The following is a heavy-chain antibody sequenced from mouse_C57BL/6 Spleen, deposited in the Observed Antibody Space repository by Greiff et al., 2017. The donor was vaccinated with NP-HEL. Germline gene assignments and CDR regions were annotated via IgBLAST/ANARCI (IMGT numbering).Heavy chain of an antibody. J-gene: IGHJ4*01. CDR3: ARLYYGNSAMDY. D-gene: IGHD2-1*01. Sequence: QVQLQQPGAELVKPGASVKLSCKASGYTFTRYWMHWVKQRPGQGLEWIGMIHPNSGSTNYNEKFKSKATLTVDKSSSTAYMQLSSLTSEDAAVYYCARLYYGNSAMDYWGQGTSVTVSS. CDR1: GYTFTRYW. CDR2: IHPNSGST. V-gene: IGHV1-64*01.